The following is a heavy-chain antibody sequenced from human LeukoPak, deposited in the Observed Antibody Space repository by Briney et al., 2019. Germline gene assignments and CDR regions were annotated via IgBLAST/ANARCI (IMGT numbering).Heavy chain of an antibody. D-gene: IGHD3-9*01. J-gene: IGHJ4*02. CDR3: ARYFDSEGYFDY. V-gene: IGHV1-69*13. CDR1: GGTFSSYA. Sequence: SVKVSCKASGGTFSSYAISWVRQAPRQGLEWMGGIIPIFGTANYAQKFQGRVTITADESTSTAYMELSSLRSEDTAVYYCARYFDSEGYFDYWGQGTLVTVSS. CDR2: IIPIFGTA.